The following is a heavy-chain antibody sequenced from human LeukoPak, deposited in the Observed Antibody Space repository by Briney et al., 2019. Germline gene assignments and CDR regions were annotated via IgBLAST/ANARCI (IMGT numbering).Heavy chain of an antibody. CDR3: TRIRFLEWFLDY. Sequence: SGGSLRLSCAASGFTFSNAWMSWVRQAPGKGLEWVGRIKSKTDGGTTDYAAPVKGRFTISRDDSKNTLYLQMNSLKTEDTAVCYCTRIRFLEWFLDYWGQGTLVTVSS. CDR1: GFTFSNAW. CDR2: IKSKTDGGTT. D-gene: IGHD3-3*01. J-gene: IGHJ4*02. V-gene: IGHV3-15*01.